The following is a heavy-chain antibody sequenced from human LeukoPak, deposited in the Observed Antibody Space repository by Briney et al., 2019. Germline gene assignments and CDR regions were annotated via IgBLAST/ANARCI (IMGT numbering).Heavy chain of an antibody. D-gene: IGHD6-19*01. J-gene: IGHJ4*02. CDR3: ARVHSSGPTIHFDY. CDR2: INTNTGNP. CDR1: GYTFTSYA. V-gene: IGHV7-4-1*02. Sequence: ASVKVSCKASGYTFTSYAMNWVRQAPGQGLEWMGWINTNTGNPTYAQGFTGRFVFSLDTSVSTAYLQISSLKAEDTAVYHCARVHSSGPTIHFDYWGQGTLVTVSS.